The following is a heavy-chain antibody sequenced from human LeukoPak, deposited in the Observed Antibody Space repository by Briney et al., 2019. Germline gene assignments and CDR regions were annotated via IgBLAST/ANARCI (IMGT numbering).Heavy chain of an antibody. D-gene: IGHD1-1*01. J-gene: IGHJ2*01. CDR2: IYTSGST. CDR3: ARDWVTTRPWYFDL. Sequence: SETLSLTCTVSGGSISSGSYCWSWIRQPAGKGLEWIGRIYTSGSTNYNPSLKSRVTISVDTSKNQFSLKLSSVTAADTAVYYCARDWVTTRPWYFDLWGRGTLVTVSS. CDR1: GGSISSGSYC. V-gene: IGHV4-61*02.